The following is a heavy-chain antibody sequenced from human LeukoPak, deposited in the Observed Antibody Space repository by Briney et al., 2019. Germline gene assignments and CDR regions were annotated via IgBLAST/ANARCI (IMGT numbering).Heavy chain of an antibody. CDR3: AKNPYLSDY. D-gene: IGHD2/OR15-2a*01. CDR1: GYTFTGYY. CDR2: ITPNSGGT. V-gene: IGHV1-2*02. Sequence: ASVKVSCKASGYTFTGYYMHRVRQAPGQGLEWMGWITPNSGGTHYAQKFQSRVTMTRDTSISTAYMELSRLRSDDTAVYYCAKNPYLSDYWGQGTLVTVSS. J-gene: IGHJ4*02.